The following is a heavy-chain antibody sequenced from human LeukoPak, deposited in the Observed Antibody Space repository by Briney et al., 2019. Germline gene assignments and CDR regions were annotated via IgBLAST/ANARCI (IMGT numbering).Heavy chain of an antibody. CDR1: GYSFTSYW. V-gene: IGHV5-10-1*01. CDR3: ASDDDSLDY. Sequence: GESLKISCKGSGYSFTSYWISWVRQMPGKGLEWMGRIDPSESYTNYSPSFQGHVTISADKSISAACLQWSSLKASDTAMYYCASDDDSLDYWGQGTLVTVSS. CDR2: IDPSESYT. D-gene: IGHD2-21*02. J-gene: IGHJ4*02.